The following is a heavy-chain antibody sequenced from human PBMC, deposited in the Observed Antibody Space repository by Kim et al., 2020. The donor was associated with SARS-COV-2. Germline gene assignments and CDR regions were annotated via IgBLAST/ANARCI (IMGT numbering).Heavy chain of an antibody. J-gene: IGHJ6*03. CDR3: ARALRFGELISYYYYYMDV. V-gene: IGHV3-21*01. D-gene: IGHD3-10*01. CDR1: GFTFSSYS. Sequence: GGSLRLSCAASGFTFSSYSMNWVRQAPGKGLEWVSSISSSSSYIYYADSVKGRFTISRDNPKNSLYLQMNSLRAEDTAVYYCARALRFGELISYYYYYMDVWGKGTTVTVSS. CDR2: ISSSSSYI.